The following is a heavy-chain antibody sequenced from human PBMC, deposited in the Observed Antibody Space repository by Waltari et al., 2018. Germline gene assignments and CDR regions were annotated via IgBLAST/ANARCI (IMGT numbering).Heavy chain of an antibody. CDR1: SFNVGSYY. D-gene: IGHD3-10*01. CDR2: LDHAGNT. J-gene: IGHJ6*02. CDR3: ARGNTKYGMDV. Sequence: EVQLVESGGHLIQHGGSLSISCAASSFNVGSYYMNWVRQAPGKGLEWVSILDHAGNTYYADSVKGRFTFSRDNSKNTLYLQMNSLRAEDTAVYYCARGNTKYGMDVWGQGATVTVSS. V-gene: IGHV3-53*01.